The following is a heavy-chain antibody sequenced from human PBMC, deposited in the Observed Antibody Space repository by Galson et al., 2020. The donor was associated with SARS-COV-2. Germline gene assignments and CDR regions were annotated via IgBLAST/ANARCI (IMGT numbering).Heavy chain of an antibody. D-gene: IGHD1-1*01. CDR3: ARQQERPGYFYFGMDV. CDR2: IKQDGSEI. Sequence: GGSQRLSCATSEIIFTNYWMRWVRQAQGKGLEWVANIKQDGSEIYYVDSVKGRFTISRDNARKSLHLQMNSLRAEDTAVYFCARQQERPGYFYFGMDVWGQGTTVTVSS. V-gene: IGHV3-7*03. CDR1: EIIFTNYW. J-gene: IGHJ6*02.